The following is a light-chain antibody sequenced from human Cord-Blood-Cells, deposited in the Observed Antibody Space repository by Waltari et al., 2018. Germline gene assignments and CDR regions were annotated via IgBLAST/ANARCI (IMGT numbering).Light chain of an antibody. Sequence: DIQMTQSPSSLSASVGDRVTITCQASQDISNYLNWYQQKPGKAPKLLIYDASNLETGVPSRVSGSGSGTDFTFTISSLQPEDIATYYCQQYDNLPLTFGGGTNVEIK. CDR1: QDISNY. CDR2: DAS. CDR3: QQYDNLPLT. J-gene: IGKJ4*01. V-gene: IGKV1-33*01.